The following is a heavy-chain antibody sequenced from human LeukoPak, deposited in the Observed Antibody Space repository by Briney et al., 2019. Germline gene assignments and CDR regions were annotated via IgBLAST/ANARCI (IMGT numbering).Heavy chain of an antibody. Sequence: SETLSLTCTVSGYSISNGYYWGWIRQPPGKGLEWIGSIYYSGSTYYNPSLKSRVTISVDTSKNQFSLKLSSVTAADTAVYYCARHPIVVVTVLYYFDYWGQGTLVTVSS. D-gene: IGHD2-21*02. CDR2: IYYSGST. CDR1: GYSISNGYY. J-gene: IGHJ4*02. CDR3: ARHPIVVVTVLYYFDY. V-gene: IGHV4-38-2*02.